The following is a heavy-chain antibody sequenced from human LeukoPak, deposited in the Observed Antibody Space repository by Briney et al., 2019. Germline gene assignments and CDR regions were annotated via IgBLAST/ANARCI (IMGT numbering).Heavy chain of an antibody. J-gene: IGHJ4*02. Sequence: ASVKVSRKASGYTFTGYCMHWVRQAPGQGLEWMGWIDPNSGGTKFAQKFQGRVTMTRDTSISTAYMELSRLTSDDTAVYYCGRDSIAAAGRYFDYWGQGTLVTVSS. CDR1: GYTFTGYC. CDR2: IDPNSGGT. CDR3: GRDSIAAAGRYFDY. V-gene: IGHV1-2*02. D-gene: IGHD6-13*01.